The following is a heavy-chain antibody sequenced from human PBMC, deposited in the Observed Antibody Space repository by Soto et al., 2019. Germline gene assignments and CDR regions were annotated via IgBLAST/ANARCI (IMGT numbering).Heavy chain of an antibody. CDR2: ISGSGGDT. J-gene: IGHJ4*02. CDR3: PKPYSTTTSCLRELDN. V-gene: IGHV3-23*01. CDR1: GFTFTNYA. D-gene: IGHD2-2*01. Sequence: GGSLRLSCAASGFTFTNYAMTWVRQAPGKGLEWVSTISGSGGDTYYADSIKGRFTISRDNSKNTLYLQMNSLRAEDTAAYYCPKPYSTTTSCLRELDNLGQGPLVTVPS.